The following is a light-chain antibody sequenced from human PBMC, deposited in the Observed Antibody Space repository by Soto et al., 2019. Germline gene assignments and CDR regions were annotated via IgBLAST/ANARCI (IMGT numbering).Light chain of an antibody. CDR3: SSYTSSSIYV. J-gene: IGLJ1*01. V-gene: IGLV2-18*02. CDR2: EVS. CDR1: SSDVGSYNR. Sequence: QSALTQPPSLSGSPGQSVTISCTGTSSDVGSYNRVSWYQQPPGTAPKLMIYEVSNRPSGVPDRFSGSKSGNTASLTISGLQAEDEADYYCSSYTSSSIYVFGTGTKLTVL.